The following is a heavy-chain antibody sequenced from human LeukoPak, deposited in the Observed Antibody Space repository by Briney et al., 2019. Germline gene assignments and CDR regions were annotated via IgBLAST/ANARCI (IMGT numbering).Heavy chain of an antibody. CDR3: AKEGAIGVPYFDY. Sequence: PGRSLRLSCAASGFTFSNYGMHWVRQAPGKGLEWVAVISDDGSNQYYAESVKGRFIISRDNSKNTLYLQMNSLRAEDTAVYYCAKEGAIGVPYFDYWGQRTLVTVSS. J-gene: IGHJ4*02. CDR1: GFTFSNYG. D-gene: IGHD1-26*01. CDR2: ISDDGSNQ. V-gene: IGHV3-30*18.